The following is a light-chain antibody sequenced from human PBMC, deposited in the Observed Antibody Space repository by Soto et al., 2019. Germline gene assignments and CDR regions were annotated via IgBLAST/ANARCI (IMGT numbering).Light chain of an antibody. J-gene: IGKJ4*01. CDR1: QSISSN. CDR3: QQYDEWHLT. Sequence: EIVMTQSPATLSVSPGERATLSCWASQSISSNLAWYQQKPGQAPRLLIYGASTRATGIPARFSGSGSGTEFTLTISSLQSEDFAVYHCQQYDEWHLTFGGGTKVEIK. CDR2: GAS. V-gene: IGKV3D-15*01.